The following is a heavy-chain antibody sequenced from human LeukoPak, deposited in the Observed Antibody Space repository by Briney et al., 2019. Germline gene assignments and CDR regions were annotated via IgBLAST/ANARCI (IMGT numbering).Heavy chain of an antibody. CDR2: IHYSGST. D-gene: IGHD5-18*01. CDR1: GGSISSGGYY. V-gene: IGHV4-31*03. CDR3: ARIRGYSYGYWFDP. Sequence: SQTLSLTCTVSGGSISSGGYYWCWNRQHPGKGLEWIGNIHYSGSTYYNPSLKSRVTISVDTSKNQFSLKLSSVTAADTAVYYCARIRGYSYGYWFDPWGQGTRVTVSS. J-gene: IGHJ5*02.